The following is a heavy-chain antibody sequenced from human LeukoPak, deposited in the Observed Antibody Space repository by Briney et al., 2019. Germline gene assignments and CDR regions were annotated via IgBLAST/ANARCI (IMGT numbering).Heavy chain of an antibody. V-gene: IGHV3-30*14. CDR2: MSNDGYKY. J-gene: IGHJ4*02. CDR3: ARVEKNSGTYDNYFDY. Sequence: SHGLPCATSGFTVSIYAIHWVRQAPGKGLEWVAVMSNDGYKYYYAESVKGRFTISRDNSKNTLYLQMNSQRTEDTAVSYSARVEKNSGTYDNYFDYWGQGTTVSSSS. CDR1: GFTVSIYA. D-gene: IGHD3-10*01.